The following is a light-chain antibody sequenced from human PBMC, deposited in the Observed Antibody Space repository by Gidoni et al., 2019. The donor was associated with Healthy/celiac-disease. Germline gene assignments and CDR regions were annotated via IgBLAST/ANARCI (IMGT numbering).Light chain of an antibody. CDR1: QSVSSSY. J-gene: IGKJ2*01. V-gene: IGKV3-20*01. CDR2: GAS. Sequence: GERATLSCRASQSVSSSYLAWYQQKPGQAPRLLIYGASSRATGIPDSFSGSGSGTDFTLTISRLEPEDFAVYYCQQYGSSAGTFGQGTKLEIK. CDR3: QQYGSSAGT.